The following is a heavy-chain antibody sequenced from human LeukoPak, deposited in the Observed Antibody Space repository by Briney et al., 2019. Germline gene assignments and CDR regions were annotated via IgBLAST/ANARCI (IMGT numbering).Heavy chain of an antibody. J-gene: IGHJ6*02. CDR3: ARDIFYSNGYYGMDV. CDR2: IWYDGSNT. Sequence: GRSLRLSCTASGFSFSSYGMHWVRQAPGKGLEWVTSIWYDGSNTNYVDSVKGRFTISRDNSKNTLYLQMDSLRAEDTAVYYCARDIFYSNGYYGMDVWGQGTTVTVSS. CDR1: GFSFSSYG. V-gene: IGHV3-33*01. D-gene: IGHD4-11*01.